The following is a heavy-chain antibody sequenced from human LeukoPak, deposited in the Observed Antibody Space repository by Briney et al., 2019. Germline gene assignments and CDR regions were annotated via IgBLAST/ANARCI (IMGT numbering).Heavy chain of an antibody. CDR2: INSDGSR. D-gene: IGHD2-15*01. V-gene: IGHV3-74*01. Sequence: PGGSLRLSCAASGFTFSFYWMHWVRQAPGKGLVWVSRINSDGSRSYADPVKGRFTISRDNAKNTVYLQMNSLRAEDTAVYYCGLGYCSGGSCYHIDYWGQGTLVTVSS. J-gene: IGHJ4*02. CDR1: GFTFSFYW. CDR3: GLGYCSGGSCYHIDY.